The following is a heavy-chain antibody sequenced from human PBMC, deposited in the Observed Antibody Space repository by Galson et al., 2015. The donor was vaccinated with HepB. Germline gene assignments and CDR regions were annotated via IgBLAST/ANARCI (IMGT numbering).Heavy chain of an antibody. CDR2: ISYDSNTK. D-gene: IGHD2-2*01. V-gene: IGHV3-30*04. Sequence: SLRLSCAASGFTFSNYAMHWVRQAPGKGLEWVGDISYDSNTKYYADSVRGRFTLSRDNLKNTVYLQMNSLRPEDTAVYYCARDSWITSQWFFDFWGRGTLVIVSS. CDR1: GFTFSNYA. J-gene: IGHJ2*01. CDR3: ARDSWITSQWFFDF.